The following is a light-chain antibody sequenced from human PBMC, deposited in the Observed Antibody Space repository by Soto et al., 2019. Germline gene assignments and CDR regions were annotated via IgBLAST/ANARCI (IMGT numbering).Light chain of an antibody. Sequence: IQVTQTQSSLSASVGDRVTITCRASQNIFTWLAWYQQKPGKPPKLLIYEESTLHSGVPSRFSGRKSGTQFTLTIDSLQPEDFATYYCQQVKSYPRTFGGGTKVDNK. CDR3: QQVKSYPRT. CDR2: EES. J-gene: IGKJ4*01. V-gene: IGKV1-9*01. CDR1: QNIFTW.